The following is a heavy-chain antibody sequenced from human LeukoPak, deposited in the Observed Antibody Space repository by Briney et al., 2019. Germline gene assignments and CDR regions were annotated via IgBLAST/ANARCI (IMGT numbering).Heavy chain of an antibody. Sequence: SETLSLPCTVSGGSISSADYYWSWIRQPPGKGLEWIGYIYYTGTTYYNPSLKSRITISVDTSKNQFSLKLSSVTAADTAVYYCARENSGSYSWFDPWGQGTLVTVSS. CDR2: IYYTGTT. CDR3: ARENSGSYSWFDP. D-gene: IGHD3-10*01. V-gene: IGHV4-30-4*08. J-gene: IGHJ5*02. CDR1: GGSISSADYY.